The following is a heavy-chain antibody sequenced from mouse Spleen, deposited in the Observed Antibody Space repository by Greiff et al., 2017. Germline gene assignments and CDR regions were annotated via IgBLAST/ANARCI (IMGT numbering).Heavy chain of an antibody. CDR2: ISSGGSYT. J-gene: IGHJ3*01. CDR3: ATYGNSAWFAY. CDR1: GFTFSSYA. V-gene: IGHV5-9-4*01. D-gene: IGHD2-1*01. Sequence: DVMLVESGGGLVKPGGSLKLSCAASGFTFSSYAMSWVRQSPEKRLEWVAEISSGGSYTYYPDTVTGRFTISRDNAKNTLYLEMSSLRSEDTAMYYCATYGNSAWFAYWGQGTLVTVSA.